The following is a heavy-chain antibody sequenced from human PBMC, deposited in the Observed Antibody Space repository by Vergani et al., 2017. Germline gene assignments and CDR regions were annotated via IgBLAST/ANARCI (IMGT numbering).Heavy chain of an antibody. CDR3: ARPAFPPTYYYDSSGYFYFDY. CDR2: ISGSGGST. CDR1: GFTFGSYA. V-gene: IGHV3-23*01. Sequence: EVQLLESGGGLVQPGGSLRLSCAASGFTFGSYAMSWVRQAPGKGLEWVSAISGSGGSTDYADSVKGRFTISRDNSKNTLYLQMNSLRAEDTAVYYCARPAFPPTYYYDSSGYFYFDYWGQGTLVTVSS. D-gene: IGHD3-22*01. J-gene: IGHJ4*02.